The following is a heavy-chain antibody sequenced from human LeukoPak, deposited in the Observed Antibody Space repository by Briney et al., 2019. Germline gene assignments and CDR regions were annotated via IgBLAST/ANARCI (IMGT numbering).Heavy chain of an antibody. CDR1: GFTFSSYA. J-gene: IGHJ4*02. CDR2: ISGSGGST. CDR3: AKEGLVDILTGYSPYYFDY. Sequence: GASLRLSCAASGFTFSSYAMSWVRQAPGKGLEWVSAISGSGGSTYYADSVKGRFTISRDNSKNTLYLQMNSLRAEDTAVYYCAKEGLVDILTGYSPYYFDYWGQGTLVTVSS. D-gene: IGHD3-9*01. V-gene: IGHV3-23*01.